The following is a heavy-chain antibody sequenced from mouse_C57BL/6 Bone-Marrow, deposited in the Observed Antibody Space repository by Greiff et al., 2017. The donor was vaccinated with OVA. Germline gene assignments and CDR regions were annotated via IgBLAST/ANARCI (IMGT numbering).Heavy chain of an antibody. J-gene: IGHJ1*03. D-gene: IGHD1-1*01. Sequence: VQLVESGPELVKPGASVKISCKASGYSFTSYYIHWVKQRPGQGLEWIGWIYPGSGNTKYNEKFKGKATLTADTSSSTAYMQLSSLTSEDSAVYYCARVYYGSSYGYFDVWGTGTTVTVSS. CDR3: ARVYYGSSYGYFDV. V-gene: IGHV1-66*01. CDR2: IYPGSGNT. CDR1: GYSFTSYY.